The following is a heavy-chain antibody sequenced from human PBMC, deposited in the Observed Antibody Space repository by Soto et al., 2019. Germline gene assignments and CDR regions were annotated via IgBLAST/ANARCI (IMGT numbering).Heavy chain of an antibody. J-gene: IGHJ4*02. Sequence: QVQLQESGPGLVRPSGTLSLTCTVSGGSITNTNWWSWVRQPPGKGLEWLGAIFHAGSTNYNPSLKSRITMSADKSENRFSLTLTSVTAADTAVYYCARTRQHCSATTCYEFYFDYWGQGTLVTVSS. CDR3: ARTRQHCSATTCYEFYFDY. CDR1: GGSITNTNW. D-gene: IGHD2-2*01. CDR2: IFHAGST. V-gene: IGHV4-4*02.